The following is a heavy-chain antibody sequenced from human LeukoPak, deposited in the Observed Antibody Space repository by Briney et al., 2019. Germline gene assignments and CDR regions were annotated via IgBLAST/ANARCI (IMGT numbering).Heavy chain of an antibody. J-gene: IGHJ4*02. CDR3: ARDTRIPHWSVGASPRNFDY. Sequence: SLRFSCAASGFTFDDYAMHWVRQAPGKGLEGVSGISWNSGSIGYADSVKGRFTISRDNAKNSLYLQMNSLRAEDTALYYCARDTRIPHWSVGASPRNFDYWGQGTLVTVSS. V-gene: IGHV3-9*01. CDR2: ISWNSGSI. CDR1: GFTFDDYA. D-gene: IGHD1-26*01.